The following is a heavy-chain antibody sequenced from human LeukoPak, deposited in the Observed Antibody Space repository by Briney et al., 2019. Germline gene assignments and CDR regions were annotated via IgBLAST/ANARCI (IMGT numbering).Heavy chain of an antibody. CDR3: AKDPQFLYSGYDTYFDY. D-gene: IGHD5-12*01. CDR2: ISGSGSGGST. Sequence: GGSLRLSCAASGFTFSSSAMSWVRQAPGKGLEWVSSISGSGSGGSTYYADSVKGRFTISRDNSKNTLYLQMNSLRAEDTAVYYCAKDPQFLYSGYDTYFDYWGQGTLVTVSS. V-gene: IGHV3-23*01. CDR1: GFTFSSSA. J-gene: IGHJ4*02.